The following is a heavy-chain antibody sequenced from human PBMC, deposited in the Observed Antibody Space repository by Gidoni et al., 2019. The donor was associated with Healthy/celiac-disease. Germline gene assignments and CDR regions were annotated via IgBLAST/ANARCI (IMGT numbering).Heavy chain of an antibody. V-gene: IGHV1-18*01. D-gene: IGHD2-2*03. CDR1: GYTFTSYG. J-gene: IGHJ6*03. Sequence: SGAEVKKPGASVKVSCKASGYTFTSYGISWVRQAPGQGLEWMGWSSAYNGNTNYAQKLQGRVTMTTDTSTSTAYMELRSLRSDDTAVYYCARDGYCSSTSCYRYYYYYMDVWGKGTTVTVSS. CDR2: SSAYNGNT. CDR3: ARDGYCSSTSCYRYYYYYMDV.